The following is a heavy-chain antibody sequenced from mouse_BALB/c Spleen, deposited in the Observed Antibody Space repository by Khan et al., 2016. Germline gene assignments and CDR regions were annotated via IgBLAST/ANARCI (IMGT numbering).Heavy chain of an antibody. J-gene: IGHJ1*01. CDR2: IRYSGVT. D-gene: IGHD1-2*01. CDR1: GYSITSDYA. Sequence: EVQLQESGPGLVKPSQSLSLTCTVTGYSITSDYAWNWIRQFPGNKLEWVGYIRYSGVTSYNPSLQSRISITRATSKNQFFLQLNSVTTEDTATYDCARSKLLRLWYDYVWGAGTTVTVSA. V-gene: IGHV3-2*02. CDR3: ARSKLLRLWYDYV.